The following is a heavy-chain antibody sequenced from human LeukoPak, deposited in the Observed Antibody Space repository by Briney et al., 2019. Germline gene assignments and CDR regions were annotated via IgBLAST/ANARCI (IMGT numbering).Heavy chain of an antibody. CDR2: ISWDGGST. D-gene: IGHD5-24*01. Sequence: GGSLGLSCAASGFTFDDYAMHWVRQAPGKGLEWVSLISWDGGSTYYADSVKGRFTISRDNSKNSLYLQMNSLRAEDTALYYCAKDSIYTKMATIAETGFDYWGQGTLVTVSS. V-gene: IGHV3-43D*03. CDR3: AKDSIYTKMATIAETGFDY. CDR1: GFTFDDYA. J-gene: IGHJ4*02.